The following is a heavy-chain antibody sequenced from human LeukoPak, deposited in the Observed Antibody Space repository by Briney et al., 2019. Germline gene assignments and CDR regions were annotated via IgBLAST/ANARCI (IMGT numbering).Heavy chain of an antibody. V-gene: IGHV1-3*03. J-gene: IGHJ4*02. CDR2: INAGNGNT. CDR1: GYTFTSYA. Sequence: ASVKVSCKASGYTFTSYAMHWVRQAPGQRLEWMGWINAGNGNTKYSQEFQGRVTITRDTSASTAYMELSSLRSEDMAVYYCARHGYSYGVQFDYCPPRTLVTVAS. CDR3: ARHGYSYGVQFDY. D-gene: IGHD5-18*01.